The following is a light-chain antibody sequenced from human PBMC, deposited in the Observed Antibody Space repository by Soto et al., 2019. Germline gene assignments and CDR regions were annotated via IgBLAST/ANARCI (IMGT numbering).Light chain of an antibody. CDR3: QQRSNWPPGYT. V-gene: IGKV3-11*01. J-gene: IGKJ2*01. Sequence: EIVLTQSPATLSLSPGERATLSCRASQSVSRYLAWYQQKPGQAPRLLIYDASSRAIGIPARFSGSGSGTDFTLTISSLEPEDFAVYYWQQRSNWPPGYTFGQGTKLEIK. CDR1: QSVSRY. CDR2: DAS.